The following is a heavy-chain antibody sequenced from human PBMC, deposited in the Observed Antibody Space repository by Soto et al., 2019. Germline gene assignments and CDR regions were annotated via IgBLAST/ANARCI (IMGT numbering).Heavy chain of an antibody. V-gene: IGHV1-18*01. Sequence: ASVKVSCKASGYPFSSIGTSWVRQAPGQGLEWMGWISPYNRNTYYAQRLQGRVTMTTDTSTSTAYMELRSLRSDDTAVYFCARDLDGSGNYYTDYWGQGTLVTVSS. J-gene: IGHJ4*02. CDR2: ISPYNRNT. CDR3: ARDLDGSGNYYTDY. CDR1: GYPFSSIG. D-gene: IGHD3-10*01.